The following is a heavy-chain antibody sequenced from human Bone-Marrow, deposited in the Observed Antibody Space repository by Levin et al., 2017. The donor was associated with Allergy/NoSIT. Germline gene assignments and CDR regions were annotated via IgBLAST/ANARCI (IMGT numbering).Heavy chain of an antibody. CDR2: ITSNGGSI. CDR3: ARERGGGSHFDY. CDR1: GFTFSPYT. V-gene: IGHV3-64*01. J-gene: IGHJ4*02. D-gene: IGHD2-15*01. Sequence: GGSLRLSCVASGFTFSPYTMHWVRQAPGKGLEFVSVITSNGGSIYYANSVKGRFTISRDNSKSTLYLQMDSLRAEDMAVYYCARERGGGSHFDYGGQGTLVTVSS.